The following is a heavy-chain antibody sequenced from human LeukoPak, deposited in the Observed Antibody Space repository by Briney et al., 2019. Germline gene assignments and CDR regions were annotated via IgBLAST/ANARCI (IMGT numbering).Heavy chain of an antibody. CDR2: IIPIFGTA. CDR1: GGTFSSYA. V-gene: IGHV1-69*13. CDR3: ARLAGDSGWFDP. Sequence: GASVKVSCKASGGTFSSYAISWVRQAPGQGLEWMGGIIPIFGTANYAQKFQGRVTITADESTSTAYMELSSLRSEDTAVYYCARLAGDSGWFDPWGQGTLVTVSS. D-gene: IGHD3-10*01. J-gene: IGHJ5*02.